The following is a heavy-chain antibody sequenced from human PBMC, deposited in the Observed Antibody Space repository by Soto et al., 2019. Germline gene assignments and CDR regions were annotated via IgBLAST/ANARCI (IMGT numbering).Heavy chain of an antibody. J-gene: IGHJ3*02. D-gene: IGHD6-19*01. V-gene: IGHV4-59*01. CDR3: ARRKSSGWYWGAFDI. CDR2: IYYSGST. CDR1: GGSISSYY. Sequence: QVQLQESGPGLVKPSETLSLTCTVSGGSISSYYWSWIRQPPGKGLEWIGYIYYSGSTNYNPSLKSRVTISVDTSKNQFSLKLSSVTAADTAVYYCARRKSSGWYWGAFDIWGQGTMVTVSS.